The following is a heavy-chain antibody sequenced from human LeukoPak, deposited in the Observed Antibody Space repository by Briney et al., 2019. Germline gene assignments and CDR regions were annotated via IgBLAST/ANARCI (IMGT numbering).Heavy chain of an antibody. D-gene: IGHD3-22*01. Sequence: GGSLRLSCAASGFTFSSYWMTWVRQAPGKGLEWVANIKQGGSEKYYVDSVKGRFTISRDNAKNSLYLQMNSLRAEDTAVYYCASFSGYYYYFDYWGQGTLVTVSS. V-gene: IGHV3-7*01. CDR3: ASFSGYYYYFDY. J-gene: IGHJ4*02. CDR1: GFTFSSYW. CDR2: IKQGGSEK.